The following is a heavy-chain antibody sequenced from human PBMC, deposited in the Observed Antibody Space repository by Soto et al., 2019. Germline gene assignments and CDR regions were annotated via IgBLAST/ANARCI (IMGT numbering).Heavy chain of an antibody. J-gene: IGHJ6*02. CDR2: LDQSGGT. CDR3: AREYSYGWSGESLDV. CDR1: GDSLRGQS. D-gene: IGHD6-19*01. Sequence: QVQLQQWGAGLLKASETLSLTCAVVGDSLRGQSWNWIRQSPGKGLEWIGELDQSGGTNYKPSLKSPAIISEDTSKNQFSLTLTSVTAADTAVYYCAREYSYGWSGESLDVWGQGTTVTVSS. V-gene: IGHV4-34*01.